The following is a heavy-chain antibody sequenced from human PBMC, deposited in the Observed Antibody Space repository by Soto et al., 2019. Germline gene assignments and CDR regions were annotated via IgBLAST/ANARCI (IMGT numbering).Heavy chain of an antibody. CDR1: GFTFSSYG. J-gene: IGHJ3*02. D-gene: IGHD3-10*01. CDR2: ISYDGSNK. Sequence: QVQLVESGGGVVQPGRSLRLSCAASGFTFSSYGMHWVRQAPGKGLEWVAVISYDGSNKYYADSVKGRFTISRDNSKNTLYLQMNSLRAEDTAVYYCANLLGSGSYYKDAFDIWGQGTMVTVSS. CDR3: ANLLGSGSYYKDAFDI. V-gene: IGHV3-30*18.